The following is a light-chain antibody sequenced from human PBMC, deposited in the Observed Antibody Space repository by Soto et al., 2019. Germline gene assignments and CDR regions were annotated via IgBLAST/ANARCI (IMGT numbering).Light chain of an antibody. CDR3: QQYYSSPRT. CDR2: WAS. J-gene: IGKJ1*01. Sequence: DFVMTQSPDSLAASLGERATINCKSSQSVLYSSNNKNYLAWYQQKPGQPPKLLIYWASTRESGVPDRFSGSGSGTDFTLTISSLQAEDVAVYYCQQYYSSPRTFGQGTKVEIK. V-gene: IGKV4-1*01. CDR1: QSVLYSSNNKNY.